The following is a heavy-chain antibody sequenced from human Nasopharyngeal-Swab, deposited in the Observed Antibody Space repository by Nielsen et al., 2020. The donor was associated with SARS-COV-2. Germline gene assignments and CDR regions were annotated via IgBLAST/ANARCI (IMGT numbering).Heavy chain of an antibody. J-gene: IGHJ4*02. CDR2: IKPDGSEK. D-gene: IGHD6-19*01. CDR1: GFTFSGYS. V-gene: IGHV3-7*01. Sequence: GESLKISCAASGFTFSGYSMSWVRQAPGKGLEWVANIKPDGSEKYYVDSVEGRFTISRDSAKNSLFLQMNSLRAEDTAVYYCARDSSGWYPDLDYWGQGTLVTVSS. CDR3: ARDSSGWYPDLDY.